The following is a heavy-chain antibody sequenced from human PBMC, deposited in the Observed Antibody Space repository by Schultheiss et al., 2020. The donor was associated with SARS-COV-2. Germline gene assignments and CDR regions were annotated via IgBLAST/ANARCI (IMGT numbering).Heavy chain of an antibody. CDR2: IKSKTDGGTT. D-gene: IGHD6-13*01. Sequence: GGSLILSCAASGFTFSSYAMSWVRQAPGKGLEWVGRIKSKTDGGTTDYAAPVKGRFTISRDDSKNTLYLQMNSLKTEDTAVYYCTTASVTLPYSGIAAANSDYYYYYGMDVWGQGTTVTVSS. CDR1: GFTFSSYA. J-gene: IGHJ6*02. V-gene: IGHV3-15*01. CDR3: TTASVTLPYSGIAAANSDYYYYYGMDV.